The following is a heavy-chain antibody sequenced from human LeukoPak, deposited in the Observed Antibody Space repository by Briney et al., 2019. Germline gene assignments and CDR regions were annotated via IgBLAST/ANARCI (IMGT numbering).Heavy chain of an antibody. Sequence: EASVKVSCKASGYTFTSYDINWVRQAPGQGLEWMGRIIPILGIANYAQKFQGRVTITADKSTSTAYMELSSLRSEDTAVYYCARGPRAGPYYYYGMDVWGQGTTVTVSS. CDR2: IIPILGIA. CDR1: GYTFTSYD. J-gene: IGHJ6*02. V-gene: IGHV1-69*04. CDR3: ARGPRAGPYYYYGMDV. D-gene: IGHD6-13*01.